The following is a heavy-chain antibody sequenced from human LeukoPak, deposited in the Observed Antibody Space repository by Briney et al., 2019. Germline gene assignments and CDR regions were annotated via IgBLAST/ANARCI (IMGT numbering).Heavy chain of an antibody. D-gene: IGHD3-22*01. V-gene: IGHV4-34*01. Sequence: SETLSLTCAVYGGSFSDYYWSWIRQPPGKGLEWIGEINHSGSTSYNPSLKSRVTISVDTSKSQFSLKLSSVTAADTAVYYCARIPVYDSVFDALDIWGQGTMVTVSS. J-gene: IGHJ3*02. CDR2: INHSGST. CDR1: GGSFSDYY. CDR3: ARIPVYDSVFDALDI.